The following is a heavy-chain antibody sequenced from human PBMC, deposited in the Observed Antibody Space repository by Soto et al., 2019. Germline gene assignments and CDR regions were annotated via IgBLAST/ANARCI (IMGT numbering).Heavy chain of an antibody. CDR2: SFYSGST. Sequence: TIPVTKSFAGGPIVNLCGSLILHPTRKGLEWIGYSFYSGSTYYNPSLRSRLTISVDTAKNQFSLRLRSVTAADTAVYYCFRDTRGIRVWSKGLEVRGNGSTVTVFS. J-gene: IGHJ6*01. CDR3: FRDTRGIRVWSKGLEV. D-gene: IGHD3-3*01. CDR1: GGPIVNLC. V-gene: IGHV4-59*08.